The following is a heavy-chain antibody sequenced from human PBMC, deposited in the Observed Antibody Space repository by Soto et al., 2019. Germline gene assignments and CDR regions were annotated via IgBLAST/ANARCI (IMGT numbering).Heavy chain of an antibody. Sequence: EVQLVESGGGLVQPGGSLRLSCAASAFTVSSNFMSWVRQAPGKGLEWVSVIYSGGSTYYADSVKVRFTISRDNSKNTRYLQMNSLRAEDTAVYYCARWCGSGTYCYYFEYWGQGTLVTVSS. V-gene: IGHV3-66*01. CDR2: IYSGGST. CDR3: ARWCGSGTYCYYFEY. D-gene: IGHD3-10*01. J-gene: IGHJ4*02. CDR1: AFTVSSNF.